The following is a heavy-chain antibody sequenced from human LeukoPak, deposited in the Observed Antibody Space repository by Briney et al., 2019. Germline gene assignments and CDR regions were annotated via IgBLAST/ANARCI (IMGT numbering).Heavy chain of an antibody. Sequence: PGGSLRLSCATSGFTFSNAWMSWVRQAPGKGLVWVSRINSDGSSTSYADSVKGRFTISRDNAKNTLYLQMNSLRAEDTAVYYCARARYSSSPADYWGQGTLVTVSS. D-gene: IGHD6-6*01. CDR3: ARARYSSSPADY. J-gene: IGHJ4*02. CDR1: GFTFSNAW. CDR2: INSDGSST. V-gene: IGHV3-74*01.